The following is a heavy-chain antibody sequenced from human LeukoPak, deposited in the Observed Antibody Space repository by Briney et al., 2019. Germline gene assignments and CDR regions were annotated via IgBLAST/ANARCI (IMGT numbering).Heavy chain of an antibody. Sequence: PGGSLRLSCAASGFTFSGQSMNWVRQAPGKGLEWVSSISSGSTYIYYADSLKGRFTISRDNAKNSLYLQMNSLRAEDTAVYYCARDGTPADHDYWGQGTVVTVSS. CDR2: ISSGSTYI. CDR3: ARDGTPADHDY. V-gene: IGHV3-21*01. CDR1: GFTFSGQS. J-gene: IGHJ4*02. D-gene: IGHD1-26*01.